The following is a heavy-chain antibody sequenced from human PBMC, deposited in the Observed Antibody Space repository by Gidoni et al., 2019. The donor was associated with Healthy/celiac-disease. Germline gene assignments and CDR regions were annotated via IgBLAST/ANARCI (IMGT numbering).Heavy chain of an antibody. V-gene: IGHV4-59*01. CDR1: GASISSYY. CDR3: ARSRPPVDY. Sequence: QVQLQESGPGLLRAPETMSLTCTVSGASISSYYWSWIRQPPGKGLEWIGYIYYSGSTNYNPSLKSRVTISVATSKNQFSLKLSSVTAADTAVYYCARSRPPVDYWGQGTLVTVSS. CDR2: IYYSGST. J-gene: IGHJ4*02.